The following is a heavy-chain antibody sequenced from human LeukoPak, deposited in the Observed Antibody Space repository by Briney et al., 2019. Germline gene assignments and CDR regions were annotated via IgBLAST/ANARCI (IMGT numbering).Heavy chain of an antibody. CDR1: GYTLTELS. CDR3: ARDLIGSAKGATFFDY. CDR2: ISAYNGNT. D-gene: IGHD1-26*01. J-gene: IGHJ4*02. V-gene: IGHV1-18*01. Sequence: GASVKVSCKVSGYTLTELSMHWVRQAPGQGLEWMGWISAYNGNTNYAQKLQGRVTMTTDTSTSTAYMELRSLRSNDTAVYYCARDLIGSAKGATFFDYWGQGTLVTVSS.